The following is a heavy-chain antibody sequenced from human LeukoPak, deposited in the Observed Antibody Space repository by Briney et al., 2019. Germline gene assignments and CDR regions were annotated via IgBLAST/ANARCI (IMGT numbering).Heavy chain of an antibody. Sequence: GGSLRLSCAASGFTVGSNYMSWVRQAPGKGLEWVSVIYSGGSTYYADSVKGRFTISRDNSKNTLYLEMNTLRAEDTAVYYCARAFGYFDSSGPLDYWGQGTLVTVSS. CDR2: IYSGGST. V-gene: IGHV3-53*01. D-gene: IGHD3-22*01. CDR3: ARAFGYFDSSGPLDY. J-gene: IGHJ4*02. CDR1: GFTVGSNY.